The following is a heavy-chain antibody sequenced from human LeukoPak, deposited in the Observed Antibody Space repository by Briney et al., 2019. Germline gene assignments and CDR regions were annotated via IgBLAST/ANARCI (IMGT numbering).Heavy chain of an antibody. CDR1: GFAFSDYS. CDR2: ISSSDNNI. V-gene: IGHV3-48*02. D-gene: IGHD5-18*01. Sequence: GGSLRLSCAASGFAFSDYSMNWVRQAPGKGLEWVASISSSDNNIYHADSVKGRFTISRDNANNSLYLQMNSLRDEDTAVYYCARVHRGYSYGRLDYWGQGTLVTVSS. CDR3: ARVHRGYSYGRLDY. J-gene: IGHJ4*02.